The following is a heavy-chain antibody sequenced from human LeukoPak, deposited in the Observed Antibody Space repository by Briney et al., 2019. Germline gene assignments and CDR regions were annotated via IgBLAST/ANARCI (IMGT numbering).Heavy chain of an antibody. V-gene: IGHV3-23*01. CDR2: LSGGDFST. CDR3: AKARGSAPHYYYMDV. J-gene: IGHJ6*03. D-gene: IGHD3-10*01. CDR1: GFTFSNYA. Sequence: GGSLRLSCAASGFTFSNYAMSWVRQAAGKGLEWLSALSGGDFSTYYADSVKGRFTISRDTSKNTLYLHMNSLRAEDTAVYYCAKARGSAPHYYYMDVWGKGTTVTVS.